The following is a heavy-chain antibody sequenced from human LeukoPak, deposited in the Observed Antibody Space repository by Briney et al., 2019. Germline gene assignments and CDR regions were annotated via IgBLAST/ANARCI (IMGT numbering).Heavy chain of an antibody. CDR3: ARLPGDSSSSGSFDI. V-gene: IGHV1-69*04. D-gene: IGHD6-6*01. J-gene: IGHJ3*02. CDR1: GGTFSSYA. CDR2: IIPILGIA. Sequence: GASVKVSCKASGGTFSSYAISWVRQAPGQGLEWMGRIIPILGIANYAQKFQGRVTITADKSTSTAYMELSSLRSEDTAVYYCARLPGDSSSSGSFDIWGQGTMVTVSS.